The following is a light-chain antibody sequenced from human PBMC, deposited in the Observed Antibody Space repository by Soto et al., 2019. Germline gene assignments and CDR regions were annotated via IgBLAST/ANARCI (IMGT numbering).Light chain of an antibody. V-gene: IGLV2-8*01. CDR3: SSYAGSDTLI. Sequence: QSVLTQPPSASGSPGQSVTISCTGTISDVGSYDFVSWYQQHPGKAPKVIIYEVNKRPSGVPDRFSGSKSGKTASLTVSGLQADDEADYYCSSYAGSDTLIFGGGTKVTVL. CDR2: EVN. J-gene: IGLJ2*01. CDR1: ISDVGSYDF.